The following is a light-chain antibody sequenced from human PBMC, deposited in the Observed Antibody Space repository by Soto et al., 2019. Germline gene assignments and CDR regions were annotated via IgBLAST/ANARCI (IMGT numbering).Light chain of an antibody. V-gene: IGLV2-18*02. CDR2: EVG. J-gene: IGLJ3*02. Sequence: QSALTQPPSVSGSPGQSVTISCGGTSSDIGSYNRVSWYQQPPGTAPKLIIYEVGNRPSGVPDRFSGSKSGNAASLTISGLQAEDEADYYCSSYTTSNTLVFGGGTKLTVL. CDR1: SSDIGSYNR. CDR3: SSYTTSNTLV.